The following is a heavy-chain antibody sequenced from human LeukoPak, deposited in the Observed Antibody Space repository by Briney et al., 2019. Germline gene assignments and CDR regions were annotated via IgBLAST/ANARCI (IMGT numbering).Heavy chain of an antibody. CDR3: ARGSSSWANDAFDI. CDR1: GGTFSSYA. V-gene: IGHV1-69*04. D-gene: IGHD6-13*01. Sequence: ASVKVSCKASGGTFSSYAISWVRQAPGQGLEWMGRIIPILGTANYAQKFQGRVTITADKSTSTAYMELSSLRSEDTAVYYCARGSSSWANDAFDIWGQGTMVTVSS. J-gene: IGHJ3*02. CDR2: IIPILGTA.